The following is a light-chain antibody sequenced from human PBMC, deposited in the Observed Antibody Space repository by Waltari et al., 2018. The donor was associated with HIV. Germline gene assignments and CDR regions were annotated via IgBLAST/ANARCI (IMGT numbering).Light chain of an antibody. CDR2: NSN. CDR1: RSNIGSNA. J-gene: IGLJ2*01. Sequence: QSVLTPPPSASGTPGQRVTISCSGRRSNIGSNAVTWYQQLPGTAPKLLNYNSNQRPSGVPDRFSGSKSGTSASLAISGLQSEDEGAYYCAAWDDGLNALFGGGTKLTV. V-gene: IGLV1-44*01. CDR3: AAWDDGLNAL.